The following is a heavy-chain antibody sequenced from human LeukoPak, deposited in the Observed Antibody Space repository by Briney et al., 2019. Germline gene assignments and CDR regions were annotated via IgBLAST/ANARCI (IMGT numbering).Heavy chain of an antibody. D-gene: IGHD1-26*01. Sequence: GGSLRLSCAASGFTYSNYAIHWVRHAPAKGLEWVVVLPYVGSNKYYADSVKRRFTITSNSSKNTLYLQTDSLRVEDTAVYYCAKGHGSYSSVNSFYFWGQGTVVTVSS. CDR2: LPYVGSNK. V-gene: IGHV3-30*18. CDR1: GFTYSNYA. CDR3: AKGHGSYSSVNSFYF. J-gene: IGHJ3*01.